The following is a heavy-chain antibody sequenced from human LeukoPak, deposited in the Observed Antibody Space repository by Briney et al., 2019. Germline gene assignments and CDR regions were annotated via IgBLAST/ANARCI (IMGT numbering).Heavy chain of an antibody. CDR2: ISSSSSYI. D-gene: IGHD3-9*01. J-gene: IGHJ6*03. CDR3: ARLPYDILTGRDYYMDA. Sequence: GGSLRLSCAASGFTFSSYSMNWVRQAPGKGLEWVSSISSSSSYIYYADSVKGRFTISRDNAKNSLYLQMNSLSAEDTAVYYCARLPYDILTGRDYYMDAWGKGTTVTVSS. V-gene: IGHV3-21*01. CDR1: GFTFSSYS.